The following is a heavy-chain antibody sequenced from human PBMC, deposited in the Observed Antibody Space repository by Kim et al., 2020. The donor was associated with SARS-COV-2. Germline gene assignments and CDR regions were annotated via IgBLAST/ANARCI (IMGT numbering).Heavy chain of an antibody. D-gene: IGHD2-15*01. Sequence: SETLSLTCAVYGGSFSGYYWSWIRQPPGKGLEWIGEINHSGSTNYNPSLKSRVTISVDTSKNQFSLKLSSVTAADTAVYYCARGMFRYCSGGSCWWKSWGQGTLVTVSS. CDR3: ARGMFRYCSGGSCWWKS. CDR1: GGSFSGYY. J-gene: IGHJ4*02. CDR2: INHSGST. V-gene: IGHV4-34*01.